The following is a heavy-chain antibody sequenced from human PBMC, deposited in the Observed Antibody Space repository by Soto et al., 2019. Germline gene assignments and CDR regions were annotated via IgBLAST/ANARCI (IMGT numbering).Heavy chain of an antibody. CDR3: AKHAAAAATDS. CDR2: ISGSGGGT. D-gene: IGHD6-13*01. CDR1: GFTFSSYA. V-gene: IGHV3-23*01. Sequence: EVQLLESGGGLVQPGGSLRLSCAASGFTFSSYAMSWVRQAPGKGLEWVSLISGSGGGTYYADSVKGRFTISRDNSKNTLDLQMNSLRAEDTDVYDCAKHAAAAATDSWGQGTLVTDSS. J-gene: IGHJ4*02.